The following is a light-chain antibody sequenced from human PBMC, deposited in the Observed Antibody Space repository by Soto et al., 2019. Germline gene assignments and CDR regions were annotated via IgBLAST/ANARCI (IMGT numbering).Light chain of an antibody. J-gene: IGKJ1*01. CDR2: GAS. Sequence: EIVLTQSPGTLSLSPGERVTLSCRASQSISSTFLAWYQHKPGQAPRVIIYGASRRATGIPDRFSGSGSGTDFTLTIGRLEPEDFALYYCQQYYSSWTFGQGTKVE. CDR3: QQYYSSWT. CDR1: QSISSTF. V-gene: IGKV3-20*01.